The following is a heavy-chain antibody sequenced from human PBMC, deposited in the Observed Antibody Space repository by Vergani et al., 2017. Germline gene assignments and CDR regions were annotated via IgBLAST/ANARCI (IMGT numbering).Heavy chain of an antibody. J-gene: IGHJ4*02. CDR1: GFSFSGYW. CDR2: IKSDGSIT. Sequence: EVQLVESGGGLIHPGGSLRLSCEGSGFSFSGYWMHWVRQSPEKGLVWVSRIKSDGSITNYADSVKGRFTISRDNAKNTLYLQMNSLRAEDMALYYCAKDKHYYDSSGIFDYWGQGTLVTVSS. V-gene: IGHV3-74*01. D-gene: IGHD3-22*01. CDR3: AKDKHYYDSSGIFDY.